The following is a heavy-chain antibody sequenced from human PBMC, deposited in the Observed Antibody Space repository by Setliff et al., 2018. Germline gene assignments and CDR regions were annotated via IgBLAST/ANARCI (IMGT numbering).Heavy chain of an antibody. D-gene: IGHD6-13*01. CDR3: ARHVLGQQLVYNWFDP. J-gene: IGHJ5*02. CDR1: GGSISSSDSNTNW. CDR2: INHSGNT. Sequence: SETLSLTCAVSGGSISSSDSNTNWWSWVRQPPGKGLEWIGEINHSGNTNYNPSLKSRVTVSVDKPKNQFSLKLSSVTAADTAVYYCARHVLGQQLVYNWFDPWGQGTLVTV. V-gene: IGHV4-4*02.